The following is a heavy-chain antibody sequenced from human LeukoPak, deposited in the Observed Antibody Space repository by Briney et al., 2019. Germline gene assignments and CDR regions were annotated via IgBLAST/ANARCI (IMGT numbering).Heavy chain of an antibody. V-gene: IGHV1-24*01. D-gene: IGHD3-22*01. CDR3: ATGFYYYDSSGDTDY. Sequence: ASVKVSCKVSGYTLTELSMHWVRQAPGKGLEWMGGFDPEDGETIYAQKFQGRVTMTEDTSTDTAYMELSSLRSEDTAVYYCATGFYYYDSSGDTDYWGQGTLVTVSS. CDR2: FDPEDGET. J-gene: IGHJ4*02. CDR1: GYTLTELS.